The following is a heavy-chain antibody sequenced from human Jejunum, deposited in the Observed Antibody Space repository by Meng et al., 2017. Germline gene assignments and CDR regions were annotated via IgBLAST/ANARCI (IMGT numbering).Heavy chain of an antibody. CDR1: GFSLTTSQVG. CDR3: AHRRHYSGSWDVGVFDA. CDR2: IYWHDDK. V-gene: IGHV2-5*01. J-gene: IGHJ4*02. D-gene: IGHD1-26*01. Sequence: SGPTLAKPTQTLTLTCTFLGFSLTTSQVGVGWLRQPPGTALECLALIYWHDDKRYSPSLQNRLTITKDTAKNQVVLTMTNVDPVDTATYYCAHRRHYSGSWDVGVFDAWGQGTLVTVSS.